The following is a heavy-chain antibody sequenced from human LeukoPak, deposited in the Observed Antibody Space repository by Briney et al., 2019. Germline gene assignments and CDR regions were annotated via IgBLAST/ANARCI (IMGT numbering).Heavy chain of an antibody. CDR1: GYTFTSYG. CDR2: ISAYNGNT. V-gene: IGHV1-18*01. D-gene: IGHD2-2*01. CDR3: ARRTGAVPAAIAADPRYRGYYYYMDV. Sequence: GASVKVSCKASGYTFTSYGISWVRQAPGQGLEWMGWISAYNGNTNYAQKLQGRVTMTTDTSTSTAYMELRSLRSDDTAVYYCARRTGAVPAAIAADPRYRGYYYYMDVWGKGTTVTVSS. J-gene: IGHJ6*03.